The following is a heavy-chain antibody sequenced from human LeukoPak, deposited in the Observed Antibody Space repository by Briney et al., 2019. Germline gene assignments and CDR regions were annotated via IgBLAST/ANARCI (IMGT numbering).Heavy chain of an antibody. D-gene: IGHD2-15*01. V-gene: IGHV4-59*12. Sequence: PSETLSLTCTVSGGSISSYYWSWIRQPPGKGLEWIGNIYYSGSTNYNPSLKSRVTISVDTSKNQFSLNLSSVTAADTAVYYCARVGCSGGSCYRLRYYMDVWGKGTTVTVSS. CDR1: GGSISSYY. J-gene: IGHJ6*03. CDR3: ARVGCSGGSCYRLRYYMDV. CDR2: IYYSGST.